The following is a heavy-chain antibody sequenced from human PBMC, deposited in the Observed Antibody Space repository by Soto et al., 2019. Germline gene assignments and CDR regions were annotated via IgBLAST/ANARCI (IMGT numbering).Heavy chain of an antibody. CDR1: GFTFSSYA. CDR3: SKGGRSSSGLDFDY. CDR2: ISGSGGDT. J-gene: IGHJ4*02. Sequence: ESVGGLVQPGGSLRLSCAASGFTFSSYALNWARQAPGKGLEWVSTISGSGGDTYYADSVKGRFTISRDNSKYTLSLQMDSLRAEDTAVYYWSKGGRSSSGLDFDYWGQGTLVTVSS. V-gene: IGHV3-23*01. D-gene: IGHD6-6*01.